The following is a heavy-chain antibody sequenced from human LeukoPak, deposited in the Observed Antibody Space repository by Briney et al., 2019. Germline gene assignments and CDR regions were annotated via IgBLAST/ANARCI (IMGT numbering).Heavy chain of an antibody. CDR3: ARGGSDTAMAHDY. J-gene: IGHJ4*02. D-gene: IGHD5-18*01. CDR2: IRQDGDTK. Sequence: TGGSLRLSCAASGFPFNAYWMTWVRQAPGKGLEWVANIRQDGDTKYYVDSVKGRFTISRDNAMNSLYLQVNSLRAEDTAVYFCARGGSDTAMAHDYWGQGTLVTVSS. V-gene: IGHV3-7*01. CDR1: GFPFNAYW.